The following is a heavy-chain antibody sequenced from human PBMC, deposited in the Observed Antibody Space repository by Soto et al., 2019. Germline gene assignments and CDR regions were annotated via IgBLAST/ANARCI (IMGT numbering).Heavy chain of an antibody. D-gene: IGHD6-13*01. Sequence: GGSLRLSCAASGFTFSSYSMNWVRQAPGKGLEWVSYISSSSSTIYYVDSVKGRFTISRDNAKNSLYLQMNSLRDEDTAVYYWARDSPYSSSWYDLNWFDPWGQGTLVTVSS. CDR3: ARDSPYSSSWYDLNWFDP. J-gene: IGHJ5*02. V-gene: IGHV3-48*02. CDR2: ISSSSSTI. CDR1: GFTFSSYS.